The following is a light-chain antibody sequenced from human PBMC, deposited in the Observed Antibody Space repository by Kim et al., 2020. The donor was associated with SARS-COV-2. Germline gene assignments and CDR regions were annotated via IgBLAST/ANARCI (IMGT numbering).Light chain of an antibody. V-gene: IGKV3-20*01. Sequence: EIVLTQSPGTLSLSPGQRATLSCTASQSVSSSSLAWYQQKPGQAPRLLIYRTSTRATGIPDRFSGSGSGTDFTLTISRLEPEDFAVYCCQHYDRSRALTCGGGTKVDIK. J-gene: IGKJ4*01. CDR3: QHYDRSRALT. CDR2: RTS. CDR1: QSVSSSS.